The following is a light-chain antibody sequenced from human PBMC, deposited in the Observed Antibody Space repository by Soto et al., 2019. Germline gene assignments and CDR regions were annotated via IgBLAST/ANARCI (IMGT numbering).Light chain of an antibody. CDR2: DVS. Sequence: QSVLTQPASVSGSPGQSITFSCTGTSSDVGGYNYVCWYQQQHPCKAPKLIIYDVSNRPSGVSSRFSGSKSGNTASLTISGLQAEDEADYYCTSYTRDRTIVFGGGTKLTVL. V-gene: IGLV2-14*03. CDR3: TSYTRDRTIV. CDR1: SSDVGGYNY. J-gene: IGLJ2*01.